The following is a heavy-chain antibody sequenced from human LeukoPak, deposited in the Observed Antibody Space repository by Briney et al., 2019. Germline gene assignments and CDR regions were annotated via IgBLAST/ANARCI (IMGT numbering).Heavy chain of an antibody. V-gene: IGHV3-74*01. CDR3: ARVGWSLYYFDY. Sequence: GGSLRLSCAASGFTLSSYWMHWVRQAPGKGLVWVSRISSDGNTASYADSVKGRFTITRDNAKNTLYLQMNSLRVEDTAVYYCARVGWSLYYFDYWAREPWSPSPQ. D-gene: IGHD6-19*01. CDR1: GFTLSSYW. J-gene: IGHJ4*02. CDR2: ISSDGNTA.